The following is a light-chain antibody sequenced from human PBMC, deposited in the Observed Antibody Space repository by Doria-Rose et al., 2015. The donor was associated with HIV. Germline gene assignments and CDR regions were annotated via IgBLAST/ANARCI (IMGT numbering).Light chain of an antibody. J-gene: IGKJ3*01. V-gene: IGKV4-1*01. CDR2: WAS. CDR1: QSLLYTSKNY. Sequence: DIRVTQSPESLGMSLGERATLNCKSNQSLLYTSKNYLAWYQQKPGQPPKLVIYWASTRQSWVPDRFSGSGSGTDFTLTISSLEAEDVAVYYCQQYYDTPSFGPGTTVDIK. CDR3: QQYYDTPS.